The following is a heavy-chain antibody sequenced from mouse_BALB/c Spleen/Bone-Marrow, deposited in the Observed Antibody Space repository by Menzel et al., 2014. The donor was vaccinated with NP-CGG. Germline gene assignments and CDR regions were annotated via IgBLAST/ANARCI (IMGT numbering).Heavy chain of an antibody. CDR3: ARSVIGAMDY. V-gene: IGHV3-2*02. J-gene: IGHJ4*01. CDR2: ISYSGVT. D-gene: IGHD1-1*01. CDR1: GYSITSNYA. Sequence: VQLQQSGPGLVKPSQSLSLTCTVTGYSITSNYACHWIRQFPGNKLEWMGYISYSGVTSYSPSLKSRISITRDTSKNQFFLQLTSVTTEGTATYYCARSVIGAMDYWGQGTSVTVSS.